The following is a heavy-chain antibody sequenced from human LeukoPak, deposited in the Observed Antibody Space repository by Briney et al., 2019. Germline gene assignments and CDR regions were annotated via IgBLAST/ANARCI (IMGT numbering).Heavy chain of an antibody. Sequence: PSETLSLTCTVSGGSISSYYWSWIRQPPGKGLEWIGYIYYSGSTNYNPSLKSRVTISVDTSKNQFSLKLSSVTAADTAVYYCARDLGGGTGEHWGQGTLVTVSS. D-gene: IGHD1-1*01. CDR1: GGSISSYY. CDR2: IYYSGST. J-gene: IGHJ1*01. CDR3: ARDLGGGTGEH. V-gene: IGHV4-59*01.